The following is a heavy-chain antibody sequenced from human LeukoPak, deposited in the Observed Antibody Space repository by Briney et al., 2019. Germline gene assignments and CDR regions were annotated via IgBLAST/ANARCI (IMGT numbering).Heavy chain of an antibody. CDR2: ISSSSSTT. D-gene: IGHD1-1*01. V-gene: IGHV3-48*01. CDR3: ARGRILWKNALDT. J-gene: IGHJ3*02. Sequence: GRSLRPSCVNTGSTFGSYSMNWVRHAPGKGREWVSYISSSSSTTNYADSVKGPFTISRDNAKKSVYLQMNSLRAEDTAVYYCARGRILWKNALDTSGQRTMVTVSS. CDR1: GSTFGSYS.